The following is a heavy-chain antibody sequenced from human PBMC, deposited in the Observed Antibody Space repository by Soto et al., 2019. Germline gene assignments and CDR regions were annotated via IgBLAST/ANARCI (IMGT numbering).Heavy chain of an antibody. J-gene: IGHJ4*02. CDR2: IYYSGST. V-gene: IGHV4-31*03. CDR3: ARAAYCGGDCYSDYFDY. Sequence: SETLSLTCTVSGGSISSGAYYWSWIRQQPGKGLEWIGYIYYSGSTYYNPSLKSRVTISVDTSKNQFSLKLSSVTAADTAVYYCARAAYCGGDCYSDYFDYWGQGTLVTVSS. D-gene: IGHD2-21*02. CDR1: GGSISSGAYY.